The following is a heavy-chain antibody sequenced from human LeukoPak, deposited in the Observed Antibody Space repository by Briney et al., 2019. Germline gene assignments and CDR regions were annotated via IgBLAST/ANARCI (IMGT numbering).Heavy chain of an antibody. CDR3: ARGTRDGYNSTSYYFDY. D-gene: IGHD5-24*01. CDR1: GYTFTGYY. V-gene: IGHV1-2*02. CDR2: INPNSGGT. Sequence: ASVKVSCKASGYTFTGYYMHWVRQAPGQGLEWMGWINPNSGGTNYAQKFQGRVTMTRDTSISTAYMELSRLRSDDTAVYYCARGTRDGYNSTSYYFDYWGQGTLVTVSS. J-gene: IGHJ4*02.